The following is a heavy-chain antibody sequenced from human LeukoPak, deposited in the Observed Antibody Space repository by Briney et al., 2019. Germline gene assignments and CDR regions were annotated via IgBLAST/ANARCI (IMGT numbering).Heavy chain of an antibody. V-gene: IGHV4-39*07. J-gene: IGHJ6*03. D-gene: IGHD1-14*01. Sequence: SETLSLTCTVSGGSISSSSYYWGWIRQPPGKGLEWIGSIYYSGSTYYNPSLKSRVTISVDTSKNQFSLKLSSVTAADTAVYYCARDQEPDYYYYMDVWGKGTTVTVSS. CDR2: IYYSGST. CDR1: GGSISSSSYY. CDR3: ARDQEPDYYYYMDV.